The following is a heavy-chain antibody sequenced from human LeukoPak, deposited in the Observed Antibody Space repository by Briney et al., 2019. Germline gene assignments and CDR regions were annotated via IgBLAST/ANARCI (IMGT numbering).Heavy chain of an antibody. CDR3: VRDDDRPDNGLDY. J-gene: IGHJ4*02. CDR1: GFTVSSYC. CDR2: IYSGGNT. Sequence: GGSLRLSCAASGFTVSSYCMSWVRQAPGKGLEWVALIYSGGNTDYADSVKGRFTISRDDSKNTLYLQMNSLRAEDTAVYYCVRDDDRPDNGLDYWGQGTLVTVSS. V-gene: IGHV3-53*01. D-gene: IGHD3-22*01.